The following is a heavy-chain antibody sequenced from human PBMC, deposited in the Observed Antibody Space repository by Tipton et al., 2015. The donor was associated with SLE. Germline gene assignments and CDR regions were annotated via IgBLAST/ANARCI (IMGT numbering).Heavy chain of an antibody. Sequence: SLRLSCAASGFPFRIYWMHWIRLAPAKGLVWVSRTNEDGTITSYEDSAKGRFTISRDNAKNPLYLRMNSLRVEATAVYYCARVGQRELLGSSGHWGQGTLVTVSS. D-gene: IGHD1-7*01. CDR2: TNEDGTIT. CDR3: ARVGQRELLGSSGH. CDR1: GFPFRIYW. V-gene: IGHV3-74*01. J-gene: IGHJ4*02.